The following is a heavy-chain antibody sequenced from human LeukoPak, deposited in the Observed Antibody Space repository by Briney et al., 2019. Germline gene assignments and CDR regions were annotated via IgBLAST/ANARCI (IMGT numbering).Heavy chain of an antibody. J-gene: IGHJ4*02. CDR3: AKQGGYAYPISYYFDY. CDR1: ENSISSNN. D-gene: IGHD5-12*01. V-gene: IGHV4-59*08. Sequence: TPTLICTISENSISSNNWSWIRQPTGKGLEWIGYIYYSGSTNYNPSLKSRVTISVDTSKNQFSLKLSSVTAADTAVYYCAKQGGYAYPISYYFDYWGQGTLVTVSS. CDR2: IYYSGST.